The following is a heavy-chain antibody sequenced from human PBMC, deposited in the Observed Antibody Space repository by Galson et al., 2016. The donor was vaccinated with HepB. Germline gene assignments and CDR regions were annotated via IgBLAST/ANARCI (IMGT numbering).Heavy chain of an antibody. J-gene: IGHJ4*02. V-gene: IGHV4-34*01. CDR1: GEFFIGYC. D-gene: IGHD5-12*01. CDR3: ARVDIVTTNYFDH. Sequence: SETLSLTCEVYGEFFIGYCWSWIRQSPGKGLEWIGEITHSGSATYNPSLKSRATLSVDPSKKQFSLKMTSVTAADTAVYYCARVDIVTTNYFDHCGQGTLVTVSS. CDR2: ITHSGSA.